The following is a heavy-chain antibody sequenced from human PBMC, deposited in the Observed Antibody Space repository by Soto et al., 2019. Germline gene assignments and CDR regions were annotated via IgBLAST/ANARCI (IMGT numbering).Heavy chain of an antibody. J-gene: IGHJ5*02. V-gene: IGHV1-69*12. D-gene: IGHD3-16*01. CDR1: GGTFSSSA. CDR2: ITPTFGAV. Sequence: QVQLVQSGAEVKKVGFSVKVSCKASGGTFSSSARSWLRQAPGQGLEWIGGITPTFGAVNYAQKFQGRVTIAAGVCTGTAYMAVSSMTSEVPAVYYCAIDRRTSSPGFGPWGQGTLVTVSS. CDR3: AIDRRTSSPGFGP.